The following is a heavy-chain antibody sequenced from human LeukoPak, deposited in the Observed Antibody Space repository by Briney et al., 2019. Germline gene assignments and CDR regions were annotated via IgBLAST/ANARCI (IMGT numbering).Heavy chain of an antibody. CDR2: IYYSGST. D-gene: IGHD6-6*01. CDR3: AREGEQLDY. Sequence: PSQTLSLTCTVSGGSISSGSYYWSWIRQPPGKGLEWIGYIYYSGSTNYNPSLKSRVTISVDTSKNQFSLKLSSVTAADTAVYYCAREGEQLDYWGQGTLVTVSS. V-gene: IGHV4-61*01. CDR1: GGSISSGSYY. J-gene: IGHJ4*02.